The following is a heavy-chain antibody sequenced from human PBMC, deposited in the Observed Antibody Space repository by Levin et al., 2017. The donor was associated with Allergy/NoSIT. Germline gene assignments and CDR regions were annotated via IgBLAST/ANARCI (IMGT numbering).Heavy chain of an antibody. CDR3: AKDVCLNYDFWSGCEIDY. D-gene: IGHD3-3*01. V-gene: IGHV3-23*01. J-gene: IGHJ4*02. CDR2: ISGSGGST. CDR1: GFTFSSYA. Sequence: GGSLKISCAASGFTFSSYAMSWVRQAPGKGLEWVSAISGSGGSTYYADSVKGRFTISRDNSKNTLYLQMNSLRAEDTAVYYCAKDVCLNYDFWSGCEIDYWGQGTLVTVSS.